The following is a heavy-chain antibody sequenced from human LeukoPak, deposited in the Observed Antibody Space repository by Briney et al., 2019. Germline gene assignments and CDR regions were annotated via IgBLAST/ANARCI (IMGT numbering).Heavy chain of an antibody. CDR3: AREVGYYYGSSGYP. J-gene: IGHJ5*02. CDR2: ISSSSSYI. D-gene: IGHD3-22*01. CDR1: GFTFSSYS. Sequence: GGSLRLSCAASGFTFSSYSMNWVRQAPGKGLEWVSTISSSSSYIYYADSVKGRFTVSRDNAKNSLYLQMNSLRAEDTAVYYCAREVGYYYGSSGYPWVQGTLVTVSS. V-gene: IGHV3-21*01.